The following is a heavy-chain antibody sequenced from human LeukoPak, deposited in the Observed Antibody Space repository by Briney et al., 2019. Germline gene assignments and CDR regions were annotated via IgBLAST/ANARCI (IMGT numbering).Heavy chain of an antibody. V-gene: IGHV3-11*01. CDR3: ASPTRMITFGN. Sequence: GGSLRLSCAASGFTFSDYYMSWIRQAPGKGLEWVSYISSSGSTIYYADSVKGRFTISRDNAKNPLYLQMNSLRAEDTAVYYCASPTRMITFGNWGQGTLVTVSS. D-gene: IGHD3-16*01. CDR2: ISSSGSTI. CDR1: GFTFSDYY. J-gene: IGHJ4*02.